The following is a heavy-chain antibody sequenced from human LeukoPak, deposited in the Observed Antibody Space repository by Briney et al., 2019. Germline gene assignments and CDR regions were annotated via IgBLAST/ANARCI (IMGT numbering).Heavy chain of an antibody. CDR3: ARDLISGPATHDS. CDR1: GFPVNQHD. Sequence: GDSLTLSCAASGFPVNQHDMIGLHQAPGKGREWISVINSGGNTYFADSVKGRFTVSRDNSQNTLSLQMNSLRVENTAVYYCARDLISGPATHDSWGQGALVTVSS. J-gene: IGHJ4*02. V-gene: IGHV3-66*01. D-gene: IGHD2-15*01. CDR2: INSGGNT.